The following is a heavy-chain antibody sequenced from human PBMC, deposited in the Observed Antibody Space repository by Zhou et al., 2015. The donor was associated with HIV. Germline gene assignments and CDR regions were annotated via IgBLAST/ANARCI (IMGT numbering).Heavy chain of an antibody. Sequence: EVQLVESGGGLVQPGGSLRLSCAASGFTFNNHWMTWVRQAPGKGLEWVANINQDERGKYYLASVRGRFTISRDNAKNSLYLQMSSLRVEDTAVYYCATLVISTSGPYWNNYWGQGALVIVST. J-gene: IGHJ4*02. CDR1: GFTFNNHW. CDR2: INQDERGK. V-gene: IGHV3-7*01. D-gene: IGHD3-10*01. CDR3: ATLVISTSGPYWNNY.